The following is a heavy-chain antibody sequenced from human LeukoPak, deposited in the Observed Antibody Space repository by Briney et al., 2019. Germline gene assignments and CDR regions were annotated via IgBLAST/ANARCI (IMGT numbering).Heavy chain of an antibody. Sequence: GGSLRLPCTVSGFTFGGHWMNWVRQAPGKGLEWVANIKYDGSERNYADSVEGRFTISRDNSKNSVFLQMNSLRVEDTAVYYCATRNNLEYWGRGTLVTVSS. CDR1: GFTFGGHW. J-gene: IGHJ4*02. V-gene: IGHV3-7*01. CDR2: IKYDGSER. D-gene: IGHD1/OR15-1a*01. CDR3: ATRNNLEY.